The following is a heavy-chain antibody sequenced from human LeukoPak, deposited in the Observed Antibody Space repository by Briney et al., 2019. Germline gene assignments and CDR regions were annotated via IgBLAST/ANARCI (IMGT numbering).Heavy chain of an antibody. CDR3: ATVSDRSSSWYEGVDYFDY. CDR1: GGTFSSYA. CDR2: IIPIFGTA. J-gene: IGHJ4*02. V-gene: IGHV1-69*01. D-gene: IGHD6-13*01. Sequence: ASVKVSCKASGGTFSSYAISWVRQAPGQGLEWMGGIIPIFGTANYAQKFQGRVTITADESTSTAYMELSSLRSEDTAVYYCATVSDRSSSWYEGVDYFDYWGQGTLVTVSS.